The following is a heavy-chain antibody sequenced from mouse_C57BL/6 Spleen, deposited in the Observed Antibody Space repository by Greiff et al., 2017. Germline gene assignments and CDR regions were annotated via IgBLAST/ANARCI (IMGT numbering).Heavy chain of an antibody. Sequence: EVQGVESGGGLVKPGGSLKLSCAASGFTFSSYAMSWVRQTPEKRLEWVATISDGGSYTYYPDNVKGRFTISRDNAKNNLYLQMSHLKSEDTAMYYCARTIYDYDGGAWFAYWGQGTLVTVSA. CDR3: ARTIYDYDGGAWFAY. CDR2: ISDGGSYT. D-gene: IGHD2-4*01. V-gene: IGHV5-4*01. J-gene: IGHJ3*01. CDR1: GFTFSSYA.